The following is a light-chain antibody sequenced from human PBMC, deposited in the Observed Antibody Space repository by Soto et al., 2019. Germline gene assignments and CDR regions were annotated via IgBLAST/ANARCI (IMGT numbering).Light chain of an antibody. J-gene: IGKJ3*01. Sequence: EIVMTQSPATLSVSPGERATLSCRASQSVRSNLAWYQQKPGQAPRLLIYGASTRASDIPARFSGSGSGTEFTLSISSLQSEDFAVYYCQQDDNWPPLFTFGPGTKVDSK. CDR2: GAS. CDR1: QSVRSN. CDR3: QQDDNWPPLFT. V-gene: IGKV3-15*01.